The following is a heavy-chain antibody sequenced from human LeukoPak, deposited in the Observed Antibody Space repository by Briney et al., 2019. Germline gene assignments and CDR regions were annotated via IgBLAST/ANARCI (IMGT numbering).Heavy chain of an antibody. CDR2: IIPIFGTA. J-gene: IGHJ5*02. CDR3: ARCNGDYKGGNWFDP. Sequence: SVKVSCKASGGTFSSYAISWVRQAPGQGLEWMGGIIPIFGTANYAQKFQGRVTITADESTSTAYMELSSLRSEDTAVYYCARCNGDYKGGNWFDPWGQGTLVTVSS. D-gene: IGHD4-17*01. CDR1: GGTFSSYA. V-gene: IGHV1-69*13.